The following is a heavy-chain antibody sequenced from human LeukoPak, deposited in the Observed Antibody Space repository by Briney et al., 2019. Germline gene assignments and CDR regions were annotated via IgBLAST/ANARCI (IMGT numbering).Heavy chain of an antibody. CDR1: GFSFSENW. J-gene: IGHJ4*02. D-gene: IGHD7-27*01. V-gene: IGHV3-7*01. CDR2: IRPDGNVA. CDR3: ARDDHWGWDK. Sequence: SGGSLRLSCAASGFSFSENWMSWVRQAPGKGPEWVANIRPDGNVAFHVDFVEGRFSISRDNAKNTLYLQMNGLRVEDTALYYCARDDHWGWDKWGRGTLVTVSS.